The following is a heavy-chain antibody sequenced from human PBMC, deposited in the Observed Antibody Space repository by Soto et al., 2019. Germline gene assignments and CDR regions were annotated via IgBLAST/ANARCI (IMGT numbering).Heavy chain of an antibody. V-gene: IGHV3-7*05. Sequence: EVQLVESGGGLVLPGGSLRLSCAASGFTFSSYWMTWVRQAPGKGLEWVANIRQDGGQIDYVDSVKGRFTISRDNAKNAVYLQVNSRRAEDAAVYCCARWTVYGSNWFDPWGQGILVTVSS. J-gene: IGHJ5*02. CDR3: ARWTVYGSNWFDP. CDR1: GFTFSSYW. CDR2: IRQDGGQI. D-gene: IGHD2-8*01.